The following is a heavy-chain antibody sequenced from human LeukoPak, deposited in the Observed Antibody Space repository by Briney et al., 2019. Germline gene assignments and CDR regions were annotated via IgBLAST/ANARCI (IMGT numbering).Heavy chain of an antibody. CDR3: ARGWPDGGNSETAFDI. V-gene: IGHV3-13*01. D-gene: IGHD4-23*01. CDR1: GFTFSSYD. J-gene: IGHJ3*02. Sequence: GGSLRLSCAASGFTFSSYDMHWVRQATGKGLEWVSAIGTAGDTYYPGSVKGRFTISRENAKNSLYLQMNSLRAGDTAVYYCARGWPDGGNSETAFDIWGQGTMVTVSS. CDR2: IGTAGDT.